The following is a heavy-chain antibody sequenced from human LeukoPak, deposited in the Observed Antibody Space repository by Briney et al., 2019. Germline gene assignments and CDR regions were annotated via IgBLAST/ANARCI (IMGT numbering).Heavy chain of an antibody. V-gene: IGHV1-18*04. Sequence: ASVKVSCKASGYTFTSYGISWVRQAPGQGLEWMGWISAYNGNTNYAQKLQGRVTMTTDTSTSTAYMELRSLRSDDTAVYYCARTIAVAGHDAFDIWGQGRMVTVSS. CDR2: ISAYNGNT. J-gene: IGHJ3*02. CDR3: ARTIAVAGHDAFDI. CDR1: GYTFTSYG. D-gene: IGHD6-19*01.